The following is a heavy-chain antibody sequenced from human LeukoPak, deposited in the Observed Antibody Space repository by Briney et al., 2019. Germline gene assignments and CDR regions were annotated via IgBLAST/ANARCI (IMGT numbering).Heavy chain of an antibody. D-gene: IGHD1-7*01. J-gene: IGHJ4*02. CDR3: ARNRYNWNS. V-gene: IGHV3-7*01. CDR1: GFNFRAYW. Sequence: GGSLRLSCTTSGFNFRAYWMAWVRQAPGKGLEWVANIKEDGREKHYVDSVKGRFAISRDNANNSLYLQMNSLRAEDTAVYYCARNRYNWNSWGQGTLVTVSS. CDR2: IKEDGREK.